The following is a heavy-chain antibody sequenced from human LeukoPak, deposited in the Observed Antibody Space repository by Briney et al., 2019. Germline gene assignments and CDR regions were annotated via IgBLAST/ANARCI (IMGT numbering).Heavy chain of an antibody. Sequence: ASVKVSCKASGYTFTSYGISWVRQAPGQGLEWMGWISAYNGNTNYAQKLQGRVTMTTDTSTSTAYMELRSLRSDDTAVYYCAREVANSSSWYDSYDYWGQGTLVTVSS. J-gene: IGHJ4*02. D-gene: IGHD6-13*01. CDR2: ISAYNGNT. CDR3: AREVANSSSWYDSYDY. V-gene: IGHV1-18*01. CDR1: GYTFTSYG.